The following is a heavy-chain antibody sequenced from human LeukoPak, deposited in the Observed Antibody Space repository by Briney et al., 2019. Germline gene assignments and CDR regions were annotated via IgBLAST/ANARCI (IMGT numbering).Heavy chain of an antibody. CDR3: ARVRRGYSGYDSGDYFDY. V-gene: IGHV1-69*05. Sequence: SVKVSCKASGGTFSSYAISWVRQAPGQGREWVGGIIPIFGTANYAQKFQGRVTITTDESTSTAYMALSSLRSEDTAVYYCARVRRGYSGYDSGDYFDYWGQGTLVTVSS. J-gene: IGHJ4*02. D-gene: IGHD5-12*01. CDR2: IIPIFGTA. CDR1: GGTFSSYA.